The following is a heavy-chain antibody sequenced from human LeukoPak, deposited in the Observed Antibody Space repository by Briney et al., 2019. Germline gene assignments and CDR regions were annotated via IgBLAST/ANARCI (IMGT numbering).Heavy chain of an antibody. CDR2: IYHSGST. Sequence: SETLSLTCAVSGYSISSGYYWGWIRQPPGKGLEWIGSIYHSGSTYYNPSLKSRVTISLDTSQNQLSLQVRSVTVVDTAVYYCARFFYYDASLPPYWGQGTLVTVSS. CDR1: GYSISSGYY. V-gene: IGHV4-38-2*01. CDR3: ARFFYYDASLPPY. J-gene: IGHJ4*02. D-gene: IGHD3-16*01.